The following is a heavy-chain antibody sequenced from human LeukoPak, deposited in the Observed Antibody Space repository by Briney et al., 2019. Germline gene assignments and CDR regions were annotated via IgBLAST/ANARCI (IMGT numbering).Heavy chain of an antibody. CDR2: IYHSGST. CDR3: ARRYCTNGVCYLDY. D-gene: IGHD2-8*01. CDR1: GGSISSGGYS. J-gene: IGHJ4*02. Sequence: SETLSLTCAVSGGSISSGGYSWSWIRQPPGKGLEWIGYIYHSGSTYYNPSLKSRVTISVDRSKNQFSLKLSSVAAADTAVYYCARRYCTNGVCYLDYWGQGTLVTVSS. V-gene: IGHV4-30-2*01.